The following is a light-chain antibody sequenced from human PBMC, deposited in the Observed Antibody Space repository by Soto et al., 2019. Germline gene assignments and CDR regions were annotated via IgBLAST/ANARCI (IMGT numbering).Light chain of an antibody. J-gene: IGLJ1*01. Sequence: QSALTQPPSVSGSPGQSVTISCTGTSTDFVSYNRVSWYQQPPGTAPKLIIYEASNRPSGVPDRFSGSKSGNTASLTISGLQAADEADYYCGLYTSETTYVFGTGTKVTVL. V-gene: IGLV2-18*01. CDR3: GLYTSETTYV. CDR1: STDFVSYNR. CDR2: EAS.